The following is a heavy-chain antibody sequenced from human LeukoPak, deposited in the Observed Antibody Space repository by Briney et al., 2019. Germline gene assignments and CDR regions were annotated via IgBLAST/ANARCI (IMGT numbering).Heavy chain of an antibody. CDR3: TREKDYYDSSGFYRDAFDI. Sequence: PGGSLRLSCAASGFTFSSYWMHWVRQAPGKGLVWVSRINSDGSSTSYADSVKGRFTSSRDNAKNTLYLQMNSLRAEDTAVYYCTREKDYYDSSGFYRDAFDIWGQGTKVTASS. V-gene: IGHV3-74*01. CDR1: GFTFSSYW. CDR2: INSDGSST. D-gene: IGHD3-22*01. J-gene: IGHJ3*02.